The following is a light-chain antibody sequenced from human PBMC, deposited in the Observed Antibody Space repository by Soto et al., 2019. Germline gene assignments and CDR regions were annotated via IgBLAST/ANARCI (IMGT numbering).Light chain of an antibody. V-gene: IGKV1-6*01. Sequence: AIQMTQSPSSLSASVGDRVTITCRASQGIRNDLGWYQQKPGKAPKLLISGASSLQSGVPSRFSGSGSATEFTLTISSLQPEDFATYYCLQDYHYPWTYGQGTKEEI. CDR3: LQDYHYPWT. CDR2: GAS. CDR1: QGIRND. J-gene: IGKJ1*01.